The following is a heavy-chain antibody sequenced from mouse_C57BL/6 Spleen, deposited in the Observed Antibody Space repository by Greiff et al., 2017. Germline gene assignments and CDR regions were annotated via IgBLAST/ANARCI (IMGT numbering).Heavy chain of an antibody. D-gene: IGHD1-1*01. CDR1: GYTFTSYW. CDR2: IYPGSGST. V-gene: IGHV1-55*01. CDR3: ARGGCYDYGSEMDD. Sequence: QVQLQQPGAELVKPGASVKMSCTASGYTFTSYWITWVKQRPGQGLEWIGDIYPGSGSTNYNEKFKSKATLTVDTSSSTAYMQLSSLTSEDSAVYYCARGGCYDYGSEMDDWGQGTSVTVSS. J-gene: IGHJ4*01.